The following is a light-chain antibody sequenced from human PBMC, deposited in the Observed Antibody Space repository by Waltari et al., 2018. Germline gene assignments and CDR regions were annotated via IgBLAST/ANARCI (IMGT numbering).Light chain of an antibody. CDR3: QQYNSYPLT. V-gene: IGKV1-5*01. Sequence: DIQMTQSPSTLSASVGDRVNITCRASQSINNWLAWYQQKPGKAPKLLIYDASSLESGVPSRFSGSGSGTEFTLTISSLQPDDFATYYCQQYNSYPLTFGGGTKVDIK. CDR1: QSINNW. CDR2: DAS. J-gene: IGKJ4*01.